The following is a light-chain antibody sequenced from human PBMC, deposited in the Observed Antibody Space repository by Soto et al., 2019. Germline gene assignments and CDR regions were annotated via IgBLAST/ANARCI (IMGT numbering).Light chain of an antibody. Sequence: EVVMTQSPVTLSVSPGDRATLSCRASQSVDTNVAWYQQKPGQAPRLLIYDASNRATGIPARFSGSGSGTDFTLTISSLEPEDFAVYYCQQRSNWPPETFGQGTKVEIK. CDR3: QQRSNWPPET. V-gene: IGKV3-11*01. CDR2: DAS. J-gene: IGKJ1*01. CDR1: QSVDTN.